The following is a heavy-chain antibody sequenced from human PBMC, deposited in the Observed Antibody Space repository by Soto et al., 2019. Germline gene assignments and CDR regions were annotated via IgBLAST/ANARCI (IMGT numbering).Heavy chain of an antibody. CDR1: GGSFTSYW. Sequence: PGESLKISCKCSGGSFTSYWVVLVRPLPGKGLEWMGIIYPGDSDTRYSPSFQGQVTISADKSISTAYLQWSSLKASDTAMYYCARHSVVETITTTTGWFDPWGQGTLVTVSS. CDR2: IYPGDSDT. V-gene: IGHV5-51*01. CDR3: ARHSVVETITTTTGWFDP. J-gene: IGHJ5*02. D-gene: IGHD3-3*01.